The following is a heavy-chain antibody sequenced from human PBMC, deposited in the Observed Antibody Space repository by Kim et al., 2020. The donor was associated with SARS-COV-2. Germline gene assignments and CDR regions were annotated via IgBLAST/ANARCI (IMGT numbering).Heavy chain of an antibody. D-gene: IGHD3-3*01. Sequence: ASVKVSCKASGYTFTSYAMNWVRQAPGQGLEWMGWINTNTGNPTYAQGFTGRFVFSLDTSVSTAYLQISSLKAEDTAVYYCARRYDFWSGAGDYYYLMDVWGQGITVTVSS. CDR3: ARRYDFWSGAGDYYYLMDV. CDR2: INTNTGNP. CDR1: GYTFTSYA. J-gene: IGHJ6*02. V-gene: IGHV7-4-1*02.